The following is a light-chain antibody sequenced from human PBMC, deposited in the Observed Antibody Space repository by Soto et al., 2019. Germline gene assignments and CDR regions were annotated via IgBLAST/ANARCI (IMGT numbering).Light chain of an antibody. CDR3: QQGYRTPFT. Sequence: DIQMTQSPSSLSASVGDRVTITCRASQSISSYLNWYQQKPGKAPKLLIYAASSLQSGVPSRFSGSGSGTDFTLTISSLQPEDFATYYCQQGYRTPFTFGPGTKVDI. CDR1: QSISSY. V-gene: IGKV1-39*01. J-gene: IGKJ3*01. CDR2: AAS.